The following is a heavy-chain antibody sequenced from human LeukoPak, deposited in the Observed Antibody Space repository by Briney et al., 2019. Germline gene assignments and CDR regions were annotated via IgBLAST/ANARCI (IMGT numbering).Heavy chain of an antibody. Sequence: GGSLRLSCAASGFTFSSYAMSWVRQAPGKGLEWVSAISGSGGSTYYADSVKGRFTISRDNSKNTLYLQMNSLRAEDTAVYYCAKDLWDDYVWGSYRPGNYWGQGILVTVSS. CDR3: AKDLWDDYVWGSYRPGNY. CDR2: ISGSGGST. V-gene: IGHV3-23*01. CDR1: GFTFSSYA. J-gene: IGHJ4*02. D-gene: IGHD3-16*02.